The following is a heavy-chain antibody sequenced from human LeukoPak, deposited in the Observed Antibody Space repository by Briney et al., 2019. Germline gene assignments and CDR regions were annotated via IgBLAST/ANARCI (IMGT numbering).Heavy chain of an antibody. J-gene: IGHJ4*02. D-gene: IGHD3-10*01. V-gene: IGHV4-38-2*02. CDR3: ARDSSGVTTAYYFDY. CDR1: GYSISTVYY. Sequence: SETLSLTCTVSGYSISTVYYWGWIRQPPGKGLEWIGSIFHSGITYYNPSLKSRVTMSVDTSENQFSLKLNSVTAADTAVYYCARDSSGVTTAYYFDYWGQGTLVTVSS. CDR2: IFHSGIT.